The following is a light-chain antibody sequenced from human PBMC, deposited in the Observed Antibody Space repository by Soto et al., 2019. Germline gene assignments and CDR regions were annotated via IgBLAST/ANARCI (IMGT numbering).Light chain of an antibody. CDR2: DAS. J-gene: IGKJ4*01. CDR1: QSVGYH. Sequence: EIVLPQSTATLSLSPGERATLSCRASQSVGYHLAWYQQKPGQAPRVLIYDASNRATGIPARFSGRGARTDFTLAISSLEPEDFAVYYCQQRSNWPPVTFGGGTKVEIK. CDR3: QQRSNWPPVT. V-gene: IGKV3-11*01.